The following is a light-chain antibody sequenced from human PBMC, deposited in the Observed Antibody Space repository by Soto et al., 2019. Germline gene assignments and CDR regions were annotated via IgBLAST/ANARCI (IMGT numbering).Light chain of an antibody. Sequence: QSVLTQPPSASGTPGQRVTISCSGSSSNIGSNYVYWYQQLPGTAPKLLIYRNNQRPSGVPYRFSGSKSGTSASLAISGLRSEDEADYYCAAWDDSLSGDVVFGGGTQLTVL. CDR1: SSNIGSNY. CDR3: AAWDDSLSGDVV. J-gene: IGLJ2*01. CDR2: RNN. V-gene: IGLV1-47*01.